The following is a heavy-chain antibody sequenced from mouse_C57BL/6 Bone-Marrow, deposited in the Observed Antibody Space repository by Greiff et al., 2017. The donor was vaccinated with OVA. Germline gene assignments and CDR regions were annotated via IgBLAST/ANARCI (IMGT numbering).Heavy chain of an antibody. CDR3: ARGGIYYGYDVGFAY. CDR2: IYPRDGST. J-gene: IGHJ3*01. Sequence: VQLQQSDAELVKPGASVKISCKVSGYTFTDHTIHWMKQRPEQGLEWIGYIYPRDGSTTYNEKFKGKATLTADKSSSTAYMQLNSLTSEDSAVYFCARGGIYYGYDVGFAYWGQGTLVTVSA. V-gene: IGHV1-78*01. CDR1: GYTFTDHT. D-gene: IGHD2-2*01.